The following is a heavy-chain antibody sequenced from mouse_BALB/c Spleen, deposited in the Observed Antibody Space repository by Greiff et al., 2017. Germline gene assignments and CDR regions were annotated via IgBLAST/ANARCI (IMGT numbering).Heavy chain of an antibody. D-gene: IGHD2-1*01. CDR1: GFNIKDTY. Sequence: VQLQQSGAELVKPGASVKLSCTASGFNIKDTYMHWVKQRPEQGLEWIGRIDPANGNTKYDPKFQGKATITADTSSNTAYLQLSSLTSEDTAVYYCARRGYYGNYYAMDYWGQGTSVTVSS. V-gene: IGHV14-3*02. CDR2: IDPANGNT. CDR3: ARRGYYGNYYAMDY. J-gene: IGHJ4*01.